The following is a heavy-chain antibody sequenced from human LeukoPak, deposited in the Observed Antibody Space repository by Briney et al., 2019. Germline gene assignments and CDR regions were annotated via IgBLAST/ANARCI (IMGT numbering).Heavy chain of an antibody. V-gene: IGHV3-23*01. J-gene: IGHJ4*02. CDR1: GFTFSSYT. CDR2: ISGSGGRT. CDR3: APGGPGYYFDY. Sequence: GGSLRLSCAASGFTFSSYTMSWVRQAPGKGLEWVSAISGSGGRTYYADPVKGRFTISRDNSKNTLYLQMNSLRAEDTAVYYCAPGGPGYYFDYWGQGTLVTVSS. D-gene: IGHD3-10*01.